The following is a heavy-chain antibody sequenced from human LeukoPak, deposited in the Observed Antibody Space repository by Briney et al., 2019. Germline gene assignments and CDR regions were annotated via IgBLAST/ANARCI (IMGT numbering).Heavy chain of an antibody. D-gene: IGHD1-1*01. CDR3: ARLALDQEAAHATYYFDS. Sequence: ASVKVSCKASGGTFSSYAISWVRQAPGQGLEWMGGIIPIFGTANYAQKFQGRVTITADESTSTAYMELSSLRSEDTAVYYCARLALDQEAAHATYYFDSWGQGTLVTVSS. V-gene: IGHV1-69*01. J-gene: IGHJ4*02. CDR2: IIPIFGTA. CDR1: GGTFSSYA.